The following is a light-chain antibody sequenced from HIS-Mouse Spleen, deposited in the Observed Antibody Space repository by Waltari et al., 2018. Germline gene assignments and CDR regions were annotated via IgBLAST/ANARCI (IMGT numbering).Light chain of an antibody. CDR1: SSDVGGYNY. V-gene: IGLV2-14*03. Sequence: QSALTQPASVSGSPGQSITISCTGTSSDVGGYNYVSWYQQHPGKAPKLMIYDVSNRPSGCPNRFSGSKSGNTASLTISGLQAEDEADYYCSSYTSSSFNVVFGGGTKLTVL. CDR2: DVS. CDR3: SSYTSSSFNVV. J-gene: IGLJ2*01.